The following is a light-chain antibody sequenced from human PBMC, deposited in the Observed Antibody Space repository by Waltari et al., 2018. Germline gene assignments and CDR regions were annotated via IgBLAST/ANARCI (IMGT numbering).Light chain of an antibody. Sequence: EIVLTQSPGTLSSPGDRATISCRASQTVSTIALSWYQQKPGQAPRVLIYSTYNRATGIPDRFSGSGSGTDCTLTINKLTSGDFAMYYCEQYDGRVVTFGGATKVEI. CDR1: QTVSTIA. J-gene: IGKJ4*01. CDR2: STY. V-gene: IGKV3-20*01. CDR3: EQYDGRVVT.